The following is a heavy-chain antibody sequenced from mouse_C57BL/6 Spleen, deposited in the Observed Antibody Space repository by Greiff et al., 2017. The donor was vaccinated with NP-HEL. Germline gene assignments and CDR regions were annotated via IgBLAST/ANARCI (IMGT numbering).Heavy chain of an antibody. D-gene: IGHD2-3*01. CDR2: INPSNGGT. Sequence: VQLQQPGAELVMPGASVKLSCKASGYTFTSYWMHWVKQRPGQGLEWIGNINPSNGGTNYNEKFKSKATLTVDKSSSTAYMQLSSLTSEDSAVYYCARDDDGYPYAMDYWGQGTSVTVSS. V-gene: IGHV1-53*01. CDR3: ARDDDGYPYAMDY. CDR1: GYTFTSYW. J-gene: IGHJ4*01.